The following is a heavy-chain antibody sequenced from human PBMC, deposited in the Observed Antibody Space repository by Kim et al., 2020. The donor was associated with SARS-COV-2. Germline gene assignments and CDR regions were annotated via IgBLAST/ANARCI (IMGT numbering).Heavy chain of an antibody. J-gene: IGHJ4*02. Sequence: SETLSLTCAVYGGSFSNYYWSWIRQPPGKGLEWIGEINHNGSTNYNPSLKSRVTISLDMSKNQFSLKLSSVSAADTAMYYCGRGANRDESYYDILTGYIDHWGQGTLVTVSS. CDR3: GRGANRDESYYDILTGYIDH. D-gene: IGHD3-9*01. CDR2: INHNGST. V-gene: IGHV4-34*01. CDR1: GGSFSNYY.